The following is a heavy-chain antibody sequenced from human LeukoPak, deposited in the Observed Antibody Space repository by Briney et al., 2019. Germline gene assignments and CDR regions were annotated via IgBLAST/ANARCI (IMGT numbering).Heavy chain of an antibody. CDR3: AREVDTDLEYFQH. Sequence: GGSLRLSCAASGFTISRYEMNWDSQARGKGLEWVSYINTNGGSIYYADSVKGRSTISRDNAKNSLYLQMNSLRAEDTAVYYCAREVDTDLEYFQHWGQGTLLTVSS. V-gene: IGHV3-48*03. D-gene: IGHD5-18*01. J-gene: IGHJ1*01. CDR2: INTNGGSI. CDR1: GFTISRYE.